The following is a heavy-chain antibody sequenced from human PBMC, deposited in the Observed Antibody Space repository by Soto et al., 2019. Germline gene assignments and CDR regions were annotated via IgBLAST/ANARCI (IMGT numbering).Heavy chain of an antibody. J-gene: IGHJ4*02. V-gene: IGHV3-23*01. CDR2: ISGSGGST. CDR3: AKVGYDFWSGYYIDY. Sequence: GGSLRLSCAASGFTFSSYAMSWVRQAPGKGLEWVSAISGSGGSTYYADSVKGRFTISRDNSKNTLYLQMNSLRAEDTAVYYCAKVGYDFWSGYYIDYWGQGTLVTVSS. D-gene: IGHD3-3*01. CDR1: GFTFSSYA.